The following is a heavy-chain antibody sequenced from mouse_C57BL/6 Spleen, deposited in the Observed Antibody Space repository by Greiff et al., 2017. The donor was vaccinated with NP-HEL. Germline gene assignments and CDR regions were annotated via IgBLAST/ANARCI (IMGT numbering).Heavy chain of an antibody. Sequence: EVQLVESGGGLVQPKGSLKLSCAASGFSFNTYAMNWVRQAPGKGLEWVARIRSKSNNYATYYADSVKDRFTISRDDSESMLYLQMNNLKTEDTAMYYCVRREDYHGNYYAMDYWGQGTSVTVSS. D-gene: IGHD1-1*01. V-gene: IGHV10-1*01. J-gene: IGHJ4*01. CDR3: VRREDYHGNYYAMDY. CDR2: IRSKSNNYAT. CDR1: GFSFNTYA.